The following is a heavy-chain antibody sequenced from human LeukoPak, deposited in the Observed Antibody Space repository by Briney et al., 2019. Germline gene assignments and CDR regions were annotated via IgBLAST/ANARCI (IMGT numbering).Heavy chain of an antibody. J-gene: IGHJ5*02. V-gene: IGHV3-23*01. CDR2: ISGSGGST. CDR1: GFTVSSNY. CDR3: AKNWVSSSSPMGFDP. Sequence: GGSLRLSCAASGFTVSSNYMSWVRQAPGKGLEWVSAISGSGGSTYYADSVRGRFTISRDNSKNTLYLQMNSLRAEDTAVYYCAKNWVSSSSPMGFDPWGQGTLVTVSS. D-gene: IGHD6-13*01.